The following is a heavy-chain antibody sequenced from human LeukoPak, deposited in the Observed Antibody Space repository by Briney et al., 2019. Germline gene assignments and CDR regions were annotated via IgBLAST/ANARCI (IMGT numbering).Heavy chain of an antibody. V-gene: IGHV1-18*01. D-gene: IGHD3-9*01. CDR2: ISAYNGNT. CDR1: GYTFTSYG. Sequence: ASVKVSCKASGYTFTSYGISWVRQAPGQGLEWMGWISAYNGNTNYAQKLQGRVTMTTDTSTSTAYMELRSLRSDDTAVYYCARDYDILTGYYRIYYYYGMDVWGQGTTVTVSS. J-gene: IGHJ6*02. CDR3: ARDYDILTGYYRIYYYYGMDV.